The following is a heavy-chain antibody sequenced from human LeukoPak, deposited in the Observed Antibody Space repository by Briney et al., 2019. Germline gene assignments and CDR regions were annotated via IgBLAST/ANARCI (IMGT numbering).Heavy chain of an antibody. CDR2: IYYSGST. Sequence: SETLSLTCIVSGGSISSYYWSWIRQPPGKGLEWIGYIYYSGSTNYNPSLKSRVTISVDTSKNQFSLKLSSVTAADTAVYYCARDHSSSWYSAGMDVWGQGTTVTVSS. V-gene: IGHV4-59*01. CDR3: ARDHSSSWYSAGMDV. J-gene: IGHJ6*02. CDR1: GGSISSYY. D-gene: IGHD6-13*01.